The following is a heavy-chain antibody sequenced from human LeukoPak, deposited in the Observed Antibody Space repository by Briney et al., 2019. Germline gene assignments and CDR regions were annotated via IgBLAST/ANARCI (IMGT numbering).Heavy chain of an antibody. CDR2: ISYDGSNK. J-gene: IGHJ4*02. CDR1: GFTFSSYA. D-gene: IGHD3-22*01. Sequence: PGGSVRLSCAASGFTFSSYAMHWVRQAPGKGLEWVAVISYDGSNKYYAHSVKGRFTISRDNSKNTLYLQMNSLRAEDTAVYYCARDTFYYYDSSGYPDYWGQGSLVPVSS. V-gene: IGHV3-30-3*01. CDR3: ARDTFYYYDSSGYPDY.